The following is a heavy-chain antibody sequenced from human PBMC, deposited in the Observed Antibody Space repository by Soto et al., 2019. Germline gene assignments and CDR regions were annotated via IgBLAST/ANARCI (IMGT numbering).Heavy chain of an antibody. CDR1: GFTFSNYD. V-gene: IGHV3-13*01. Sequence: ESGGRLIHPGGSLRLSCAASGFTFSNYDMHWVRQPTGKGLEWVSSIGTAGDTYYPASVKGRFTVSRENAKNSLYLQMNSLRDEDTAVYYCARDLGFSGYVAFGMDVWGQGTTVTVSS. CDR3: ARDLGFSGYVAFGMDV. J-gene: IGHJ6*02. CDR2: IGTAGDT. D-gene: IGHD5-12*01.